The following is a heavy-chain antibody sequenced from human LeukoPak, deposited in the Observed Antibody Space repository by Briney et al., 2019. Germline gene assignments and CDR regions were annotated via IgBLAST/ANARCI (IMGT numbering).Heavy chain of an antibody. Sequence: GRSLRLSCAASGFTFSSYAMHWVRQAPGKGLEWVAVISYDGSNKYYADSVKGRFTISRDNSKNTLYLQMNSLRAEDTAVYYCARDLGYSYGHPFDYWGQGALVTVSS. V-gene: IGHV3-30-3*01. J-gene: IGHJ4*02. CDR2: ISYDGSNK. CDR3: ARDLGYSYGHPFDY. CDR1: GFTFSSYA. D-gene: IGHD5-18*01.